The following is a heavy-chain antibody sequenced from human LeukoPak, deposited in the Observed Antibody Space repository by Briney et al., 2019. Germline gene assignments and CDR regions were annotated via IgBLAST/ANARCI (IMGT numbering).Heavy chain of an antibody. Sequence: GGSLRLSCAASGFTVSSNYMSWVRQAPGKGLEWVANIKQDGSEKYYVDSVKGRFTISRDNAKNSLYLQMNSLRAEDTAVYYCASRYCSSTSCYFDYWGQGTLVTVSS. J-gene: IGHJ4*02. V-gene: IGHV3-7*01. CDR2: IKQDGSEK. D-gene: IGHD2-2*01. CDR3: ASRYCSSTSCYFDY. CDR1: GFTVSSNY.